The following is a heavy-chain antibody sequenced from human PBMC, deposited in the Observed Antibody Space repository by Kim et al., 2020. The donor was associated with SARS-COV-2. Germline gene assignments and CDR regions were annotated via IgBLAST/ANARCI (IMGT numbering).Heavy chain of an antibody. CDR1: GFTFSDYY. J-gene: IGHJ3*02. CDR3: ARGGSSFAFDI. V-gene: IGHV3-11*05. Sequence: GGSLRRSCAASGFTFSDYYMSWIRQAPGKGLEWVSYISSSSSYTNYADSVKGRFTISRDNAKNSLYLQMNSPRAEDTAVYYCARGGSSFAFDIWGQGTMVTVSS. CDR2: ISSSSSYT. D-gene: IGHD3-16*01.